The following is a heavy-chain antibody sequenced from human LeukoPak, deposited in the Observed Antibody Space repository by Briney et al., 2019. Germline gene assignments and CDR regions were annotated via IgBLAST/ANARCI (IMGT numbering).Heavy chain of an antibody. J-gene: IGHJ6*03. CDR1: GGSISSSSYY. Sequence: SETLSLTCTVSGGSISSSSYYWGWIRQPPGKGLEWIGSIYYSGSTYYNPSLKSRVTISVDTSKNQFSLKLSSVTAADTAVYYCASLQGDTVDYYYYYMDVWGKGTTVTVSS. CDR3: ASLQGDTVDYYYYYMDV. D-gene: IGHD4-23*01. CDR2: IYYSGST. V-gene: IGHV4-39*01.